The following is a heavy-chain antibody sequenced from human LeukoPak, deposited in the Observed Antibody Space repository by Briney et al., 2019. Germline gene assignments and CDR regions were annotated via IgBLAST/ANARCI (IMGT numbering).Heavy chain of an antibody. D-gene: IGHD2-15*01. CDR1: GFTFSTYA. V-gene: IGHV3-23*01. J-gene: IGHJ6*02. Sequence: PGGSLRLSCAASGFTFSTYAMSWVRQAPGKGLEWVSGISGSGGSTYYADSVKGRFTISRDTSKSTLFLQMNSLRAEDTAVYYCAKDIVGSYYYGMDVWGQGTTVTVSS. CDR2: ISGSGGST. CDR3: AKDIVGSYYYGMDV.